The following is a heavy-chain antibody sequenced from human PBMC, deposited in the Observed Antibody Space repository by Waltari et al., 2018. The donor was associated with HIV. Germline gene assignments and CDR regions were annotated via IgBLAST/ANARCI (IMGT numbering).Heavy chain of an antibody. Sequence: QVQLVQSGAEVKKPGASVKVSCKASGYTFTSYAMHWVRQAPGQRLEWMGWINAGNGNTKYSQKCQGRVTITRDTSASTAYMELSSLRSEDTAVYYCARDLGGVDTAMAYWGQGTLVTVSS. CDR3: ARDLGGVDTAMAY. CDR2: INAGNGNT. V-gene: IGHV1-3*01. J-gene: IGHJ4*02. D-gene: IGHD5-18*01. CDR1: GYTFTSYA.